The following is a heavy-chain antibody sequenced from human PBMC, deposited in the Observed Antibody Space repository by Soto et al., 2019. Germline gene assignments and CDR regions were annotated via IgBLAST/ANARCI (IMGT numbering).Heavy chain of an antibody. Sequence: GGSLRLSCAASGFTFSDYYMSWIRQAPGKGLEWISYITTSGGTIYYADSVKGRFTISRDNAQNSLYLQMNSLRADDTAVYYCARDYSGSRPFDCWGQGTLVTVSS. CDR2: ITTSGGTI. CDR3: ARDYSGSRPFDC. D-gene: IGHD1-1*01. V-gene: IGHV3-11*01. J-gene: IGHJ4*02. CDR1: GFTFSDYY.